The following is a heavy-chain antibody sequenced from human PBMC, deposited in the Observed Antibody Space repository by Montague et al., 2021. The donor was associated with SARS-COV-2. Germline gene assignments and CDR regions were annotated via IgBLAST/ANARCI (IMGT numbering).Heavy chain of an antibody. CDR2: ISSDTLHT. CDR3: ARGGEIDVWAPFGH. CDR1: GFTFSRNS. J-gene: IGHJ4*02. V-gene: IGHV3-21*01. D-gene: IGHD3-16*01. Sequence: SLRLSCATSGFTFSRNSMNWVRQAPGKGLEWVSTISSDTLHTFYAESVKGRFTISRDNAKNEPYLQMNSLRAEDMAVYYCARGGEIDVWAPFGHWGQGTLVTVSS.